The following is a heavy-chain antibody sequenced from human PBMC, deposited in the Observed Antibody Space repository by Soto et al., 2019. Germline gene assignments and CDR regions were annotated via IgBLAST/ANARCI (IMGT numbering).Heavy chain of an antibody. J-gene: IGHJ4*02. CDR1: GFTFSSFW. D-gene: IGHD3-10*01. CDR2: INTDGSST. CDR3: AKRGVDTFGLSY. V-gene: IGHV3-74*01. Sequence: EVQLVESGGGLVQPGGSLRLSCAVSGFTFSSFWMHWVRQAPGEGLVWVSRINTDGSSTSYADSVKCRFTIFRDNAKNTLYLQMNSLRVEDTAMYYCAKRGVDTFGLSYWGQGTLVTVSS.